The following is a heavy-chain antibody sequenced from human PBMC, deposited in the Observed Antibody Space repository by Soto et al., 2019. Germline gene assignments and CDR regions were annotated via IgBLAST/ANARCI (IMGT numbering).Heavy chain of an antibody. V-gene: IGHV3-30-3*01. Sequence: QVQLVESGGGVVQPGRSLRLSCAASGFTFSSYAMHWVRQAPGKGLEWVAVISYDGSNKYYADSVKGRFTISRDNSKNTLYLQMNSLRAADTAVYYCARKQSSGWYNWFDPWGQGTLVTVSS. CDR3: ARKQSSGWYNWFDP. D-gene: IGHD6-19*01. CDR1: GFTFSSYA. CDR2: ISYDGSNK. J-gene: IGHJ5*02.